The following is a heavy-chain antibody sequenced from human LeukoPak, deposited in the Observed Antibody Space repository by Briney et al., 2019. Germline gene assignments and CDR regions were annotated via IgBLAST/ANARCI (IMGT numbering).Heavy chain of an antibody. CDR2: ISVYSDDT. CDR3: AREGDSSGYFFRQDY. CDR1: GYTFTNYA. Sequence: ASVKVSCKASGYTFTNYAISWVRQAPGQGLEWMGWISVYSDDTKSAQNLQGRITMTTDTSTSTAYMELRSLRSDDTAVYYCAREGDSSGYFFRQDYWGQGTLVTVSS. J-gene: IGHJ4*02. D-gene: IGHD3-22*01. V-gene: IGHV1-18*01.